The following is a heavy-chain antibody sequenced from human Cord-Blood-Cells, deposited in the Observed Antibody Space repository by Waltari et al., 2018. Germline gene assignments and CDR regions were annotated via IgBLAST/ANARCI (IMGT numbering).Heavy chain of an antibody. V-gene: IGHV4-34*01. Sequence: QVQLQQWGAGLLKPSETLSLTCAVSGGSFSGYYWILTRQPPGKGLEWIGEINHSGSTNYNPSLKSRVTISVDTSKNQFSLKLSSVTAADTAVYYCARVYYDYVYGMDVWGQGTTVTVSS. J-gene: IGHJ6*02. CDR3: ARVYYDYVYGMDV. CDR1: GGSFSGYY. CDR2: INHSGST. D-gene: IGHD3-16*01.